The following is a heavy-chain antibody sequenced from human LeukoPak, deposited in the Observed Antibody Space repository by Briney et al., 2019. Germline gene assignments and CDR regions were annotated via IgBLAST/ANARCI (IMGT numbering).Heavy chain of an antibody. Sequence: PGGSLRLSCAASGFTFSDYYMSWIRQAPGKGLEWVSYISSSGSTIYYADSVKGRFTISRDNAKNSLYLQMNSLRAEDTAVYYCAREGYYCSSTSCPPGVDYWGQGTLVTVSS. CDR2: ISSSGSTI. CDR1: GFTFSDYY. CDR3: AREGYYCSSTSCPPGVDY. V-gene: IGHV3-11*01. J-gene: IGHJ4*02. D-gene: IGHD2-2*01.